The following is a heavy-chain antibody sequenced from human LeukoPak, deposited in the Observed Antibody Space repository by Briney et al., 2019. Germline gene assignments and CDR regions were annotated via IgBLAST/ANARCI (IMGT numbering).Heavy chain of an antibody. V-gene: IGHV3-7*04. CDR1: GFAFRSFW. D-gene: IGHD2-2*02. CDR2: IKEDGSDA. Sequence: GGSLRLSCSASGFAFRSFWMTWVHQAPGKGLELVANIKEDGSDANYVDAVKGRFTISRDNAKDSLYLQMNSVRPEDTAVYYCARDIPYGLSYFDYWGQGTLVTVSS. J-gene: IGHJ4*02. CDR3: ARDIPYGLSYFDY.